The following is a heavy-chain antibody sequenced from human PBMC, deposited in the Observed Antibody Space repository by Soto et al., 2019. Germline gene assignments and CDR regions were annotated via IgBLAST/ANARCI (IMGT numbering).Heavy chain of an antibody. CDR2: ISGSGGST. Sequence: PGGSLRLSCAASGFTFSSYAMTWVRQAPGKGLEWVSVISGSGGSTYFADSVKGRFTIPRDNSKNTLYLQMSSLRAEDTALYYCAKEYDSNGYYPDYWGQGTLVTVSS. CDR3: AKEYDSNGYYPDY. V-gene: IGHV3-23*01. D-gene: IGHD3-22*01. CDR1: GFTFSSYA. J-gene: IGHJ4*02.